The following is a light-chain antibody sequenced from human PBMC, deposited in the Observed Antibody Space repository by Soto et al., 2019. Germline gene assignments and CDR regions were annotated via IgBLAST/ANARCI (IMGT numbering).Light chain of an antibody. V-gene: IGKV3-11*01. J-gene: IGKJ5*01. CDR2: DAS. CDR1: QSLSSY. Sequence: EIVLTQSPATLSLSPGERVTLSCRASQSLSSYLAWYQQKPGQAPRLLIYDASNRATGIPARFSGSGSGTDFTLTISSLEPEDFAVYYCQQYNNWPPITFGQGTRLEIK. CDR3: QQYNNWPPIT.